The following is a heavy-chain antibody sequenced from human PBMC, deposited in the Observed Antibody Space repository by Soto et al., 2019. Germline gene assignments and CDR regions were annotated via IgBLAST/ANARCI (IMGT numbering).Heavy chain of an antibody. J-gene: IGHJ4*02. CDR3: ARGRGYGSGSYYNGAYDY. D-gene: IGHD3-10*01. CDR2: INHSGST. V-gene: IGHV4-34*01. CDR1: GGSFSGYY. Sequence: QVQLQQWGAGLLKPSETLSLTCAVYGGSFSGYYWSWIRQPPGKGLEWIGEINHSGSTNYNPSLKNRVTISVDTSKNQFSLKLSSVTAADTAVYYCARGRGYGSGSYYNGAYDYWGQGTLVTVSS.